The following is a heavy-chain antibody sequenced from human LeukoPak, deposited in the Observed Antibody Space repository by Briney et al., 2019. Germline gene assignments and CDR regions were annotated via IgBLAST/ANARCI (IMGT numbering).Heavy chain of an antibody. V-gene: IGHV3-21*01. CDR1: GFTFSSYS. D-gene: IGHD3-3*01. CDR2: ISSSSSYI. J-gene: IGHJ4*02. CDR3: ARQLDFWSGYYYADFDY. Sequence: KPGGSLRLSCAASGFTFSSYSMNWVRQAPGKGLEWVSSISSSSSYIYYADSVKGRFTISRDNAKNSLYLQMNSLRAEDTAVYYCARQLDFWSGYYYADFDYWGQGTLSPSPQ.